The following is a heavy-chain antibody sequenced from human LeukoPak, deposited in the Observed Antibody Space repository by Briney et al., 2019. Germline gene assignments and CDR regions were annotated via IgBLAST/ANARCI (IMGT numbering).Heavy chain of an antibody. D-gene: IGHD6-19*01. J-gene: IGHJ4*02. CDR1: GFTFSSYA. CDR3: AKDQWLVLDY. CDR2: ISGSGGGT. Sequence: PGGSLRLSCAASGFTFSSYAMNWVRQAPGKGLEWVSAISGSGGGTYYADSVKGRFTISRDNSKNTLYLQMNSLRAEDTAVYSCAKDQWLVLDYWGQGTLVTVSS. V-gene: IGHV3-23*01.